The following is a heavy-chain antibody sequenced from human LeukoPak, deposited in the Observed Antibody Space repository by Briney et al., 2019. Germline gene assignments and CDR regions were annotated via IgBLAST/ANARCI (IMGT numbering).Heavy chain of an antibody. CDR1: GYTFTGYY. CDR3: GRALFRLAFDI. V-gene: IGHV1-2*02. Sequence: GASVKVSCKASGYTFTGYYMHWVRQAPGQGLEWMGWINPNSGGTNYAQKFQGRVTTTRDTSISTAYMELSRLRSDDTAVYYCGRALFRLAFDIWGQGTMVTVSS. CDR2: INPNSGGT. D-gene: IGHD2-21*01. J-gene: IGHJ3*02.